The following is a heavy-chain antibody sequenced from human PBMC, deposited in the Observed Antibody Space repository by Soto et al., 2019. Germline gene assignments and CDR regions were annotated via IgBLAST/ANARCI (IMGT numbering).Heavy chain of an antibody. D-gene: IGHD1-1*01. J-gene: IGHJ4*02. CDR1: GFSLSTSGVG. CDR3: AHRQTTVYFDY. V-gene: IGHV2-5*02. CDR2: IYWDDDN. Sequence: QITLKESGPTLVKPTQTLTLTCTFSGFSLSTSGVGVGWIRQPPGKALEWLALIYWDDDNRYSPSLKSRLTITKDTSKNQVVLTMTNVDPVDTPTYYCAHRQTTVYFDYWGQGTLVTVSS.